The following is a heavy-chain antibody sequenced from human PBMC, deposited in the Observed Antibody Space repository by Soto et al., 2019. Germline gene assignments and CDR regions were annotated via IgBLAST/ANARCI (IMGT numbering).Heavy chain of an antibody. D-gene: IGHD6-13*01. CDR3: AHARITATGTKGTIFDS. CDR1: GFSLSTSGVG. J-gene: IGHJ4*02. V-gene: IGHV2-5*02. CDR2: IYWDDDK. Sequence: QITLKESGPTLVKPTQTLTLTCTFSGFSLSTSGVGVGWIRQPPGKALEWLALIYWDDDKRYSPSLKSSLTIPKDTSKNQVVLTMTNMDPVDTATYSCAHARITATGTKGTIFDSWGQGTLVTVSS.